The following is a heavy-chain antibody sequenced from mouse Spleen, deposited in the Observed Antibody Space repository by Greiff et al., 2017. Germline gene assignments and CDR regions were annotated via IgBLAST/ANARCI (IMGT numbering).Heavy chain of an antibody. J-gene: IGHJ4*01. D-gene: IGHD4-1*01. V-gene: IGHV1S81*02. CDR2: INPSNGRT. Sequence: QVQLQQPGAELVKPGASVKLSCKASGYTFTSYWMNWVKQRPGKGLEWIGEINPSNGRTNYNEKFKSKATLTVDKSSSTAYMQLSSLTSEDSAVYYCARTGAMDYWGQGTSVTFSS. CDR1: GYTFTSYW. CDR3: ARTGAMDY.